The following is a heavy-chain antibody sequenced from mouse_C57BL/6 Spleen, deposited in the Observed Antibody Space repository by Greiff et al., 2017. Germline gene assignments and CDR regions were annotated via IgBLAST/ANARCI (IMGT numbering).Heavy chain of an antibody. CDR1: GFTFTDYY. Sequence: EVQVVESGGGLVQPGGSLSLSCAASGFTFTDYYMSWVRQPPGKALEWLGFIRNKANGYTTEYSASVKGRFTISRDNSQSILYLQMNALRAEDSATYYCARGGNYDYAMDYWGQGTSVTVSS. CDR3: ARGGNYDYAMDY. V-gene: IGHV7-3*01. CDR2: IRNKANGYTT. D-gene: IGHD2-1*01. J-gene: IGHJ4*01.